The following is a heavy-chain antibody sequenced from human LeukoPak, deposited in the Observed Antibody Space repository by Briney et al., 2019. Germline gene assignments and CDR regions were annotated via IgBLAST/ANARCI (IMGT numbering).Heavy chain of an antibody. J-gene: IGHJ4*02. V-gene: IGHV3-23*01. Sequence: GGSLRLSCAASGFTFSSYAMTWVRQAPGKGLEWVSVISGSGGSAHYADSAKGRFTISRDNSKKTLYLQMNSLRAEDTAVYYCAKYTKDLYYDSSGSLDYWGQGTLVTASS. CDR3: AKYTKDLYYDSSGSLDY. D-gene: IGHD3-22*01. CDR1: GFTFSSYA. CDR2: ISGSGGSA.